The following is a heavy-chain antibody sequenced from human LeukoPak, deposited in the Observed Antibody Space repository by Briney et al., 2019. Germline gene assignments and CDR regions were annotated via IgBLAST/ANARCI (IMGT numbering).Heavy chain of an antibody. J-gene: IGHJ4*02. CDR2: ISYDGSNK. CDR3: ARGIRGVIIGDY. D-gene: IGHD3-10*01. CDR1: GFTFSSYA. Sequence: GGSLRLSCAASGFTFSSYAMHWVRQPPGKGLEWVAVISYDGSNKYYADSVKGRFTISRDNSKNTLYLQMNSLRAEDTAVYYCARGIRGVIIGDYWGQGTLVTVSS. V-gene: IGHV3-30*04.